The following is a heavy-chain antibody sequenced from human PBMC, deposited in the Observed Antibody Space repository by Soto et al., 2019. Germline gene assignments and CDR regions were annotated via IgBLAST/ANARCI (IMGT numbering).Heavy chain of an antibody. J-gene: IGHJ4*02. CDR1: GFMFSCYA. Sequence: GGSLRLSCVGSGFMFSCYAMHWVRQAPGKGLEWVSTVSDSGASTYYAHSVKGRFTVSRDNSNNMLSLEMDSLGAEDTALYFCAKDARRTGLVGQWVDWGQGTLVTVSS. V-gene: IGHV3-23*01. CDR3: AKDARRTGLVGQWVD. D-gene: IGHD1-26*01. CDR2: VSDSGAST.